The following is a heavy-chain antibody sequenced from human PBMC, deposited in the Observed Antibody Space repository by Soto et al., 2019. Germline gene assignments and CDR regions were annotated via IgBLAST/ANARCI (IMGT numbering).Heavy chain of an antibody. Sequence: LSLTCAVYGGSFSGYYWSWIRQPPGKGLEWIGEINHSGSTNYNPSLKGRVTISVDTSKNQFSLKLSSVTAADTAVYYCARGGGDHGDLQNFRARRSSDP. J-gene: IGHJ5*02. CDR1: GGSFSGYY. CDR3: ARGGGDHGDLQNFRARRSSDP. D-gene: IGHD1-1*01. CDR2: INHSGST. V-gene: IGHV4-34*01.